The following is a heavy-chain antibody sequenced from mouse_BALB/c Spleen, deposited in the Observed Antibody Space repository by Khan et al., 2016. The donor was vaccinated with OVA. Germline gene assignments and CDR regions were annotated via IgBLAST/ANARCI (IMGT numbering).Heavy chain of an antibody. CDR1: GYSFTGYF. CDR2: INPHIGET. V-gene: IGHV1-20*02. CDR3: ERIYGSDFDY. J-gene: IGHJ2*01. D-gene: IGHD1-1*01. Sequence: VQLQQSGPELVKPGASVKISCKASGYSFTGYFMNWVMQSHGKSLEWIGRINPHIGETFYNQKFKGKATLTVDESSSTAHMELRSLASEDSAVYYCERIYGSDFDYWGQGTTLTGSS.